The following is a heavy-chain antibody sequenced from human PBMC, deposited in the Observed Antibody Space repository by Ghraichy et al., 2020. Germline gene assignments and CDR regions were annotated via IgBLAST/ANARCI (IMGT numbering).Heavy chain of an antibody. V-gene: IGHV1-69*13. J-gene: IGHJ6*02. Sequence: SVKVSCKASGGTFSSYAISWVRQAPGQGLEWMGGIIPIFGTANYAQKFQGRVTITADESTSTAYMELSSLRSEDTAVYYCARGRSRGGSLLVWVNYYYYGMDVWGQGTTVTVSS. CDR2: IIPIFGTA. D-gene: IGHD1-26*01. CDR3: ARGRSRGGSLLVWVNYYYYGMDV. CDR1: GGTFSSYA.